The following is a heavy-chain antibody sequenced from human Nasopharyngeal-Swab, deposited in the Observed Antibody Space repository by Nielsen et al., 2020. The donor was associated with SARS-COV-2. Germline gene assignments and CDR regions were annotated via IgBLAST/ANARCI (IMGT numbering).Heavy chain of an antibody. CDR2: IGNSGSLI. Sequence: GESLKISCAASGFTFSDYYMSWMRQAPGKGLEWISYIGNSGSLIFYPDSMRGRFTISRDNAKNALYLQVNSLRAEDTAVYYCVRGPSDSSLLNWGQGTLVTVSS. CDR1: GFTFSDYY. D-gene: IGHD6-13*01. V-gene: IGHV3-11*04. CDR3: VRGPSDSSLLN. J-gene: IGHJ4*02.